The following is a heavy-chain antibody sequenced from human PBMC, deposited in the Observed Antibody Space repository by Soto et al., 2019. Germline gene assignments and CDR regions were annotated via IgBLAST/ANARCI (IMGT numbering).Heavy chain of an antibody. CDR1: GGSVNSSNSY. CDR2: IFYSGST. Sequence: SETLSLTCTVSGGSVNSSNSYWGWIRQPPGKGLEWIGSIFYSGSTYYNPSLKSRLTISVDSSKNQFSLNLSSLAAADTAMYYCARHRFQYYYYCMDVWGKGATVTVSS. J-gene: IGHJ6*03. V-gene: IGHV4-39*01. D-gene: IGHD3-16*01. CDR3: ARHRFQYYYYCMDV.